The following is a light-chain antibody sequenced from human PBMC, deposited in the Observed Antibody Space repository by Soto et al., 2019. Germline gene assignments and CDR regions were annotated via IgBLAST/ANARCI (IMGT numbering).Light chain of an antibody. CDR3: SSYTSSSTQV. CDR1: SSVVGGYNY. J-gene: IGLJ1*01. V-gene: IGLV2-14*01. CDR2: DVS. Sequence: QSVLTQPASVSRSPGQSITISCTGNSSVVGGYNYVSWYQQHPGKAPKLMIYDVSNRPSGVSNRFSGSKSGNTASLTISGLQAEDEADYYCSSYTSSSTQVFGTGTKVTVL.